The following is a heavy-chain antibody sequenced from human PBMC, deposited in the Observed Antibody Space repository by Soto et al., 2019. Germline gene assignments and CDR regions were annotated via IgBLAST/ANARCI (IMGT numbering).Heavy chain of an antibody. CDR3: ARGANWFDP. J-gene: IGHJ5*02. CDR1: GGSITSSNW. CDR2: IYHGGGST. Sequence: QVQLRESGPGLVKPSGTLSLTCAVSGGSITSSNWWSWVRQAPGKGLEWIGEIYHGGGSTNYNPSLKSRVTLLVDKSKNQFSLKLSSVTAADTAVYYCARGANWFDPGGQGTLVTVST. V-gene: IGHV4-4*02.